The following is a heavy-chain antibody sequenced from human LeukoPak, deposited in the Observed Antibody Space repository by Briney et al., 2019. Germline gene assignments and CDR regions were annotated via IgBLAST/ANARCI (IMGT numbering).Heavy chain of an antibody. CDR3: ARDLEAPVSSTSDY. D-gene: IGHD2-2*01. Sequence: GGSLRLSCAASGFTFSSYAMHWVRQAPGKGLEWVAFIRYDGSNEYYADSVKGRFTISRDNSKNTLYLQMNSLRAEDTAVYYCARDLEAPVSSTSDYWGQGTLVTVSS. V-gene: IGHV3-30*02. CDR1: GFTFSSYA. J-gene: IGHJ4*02. CDR2: IRYDGSNE.